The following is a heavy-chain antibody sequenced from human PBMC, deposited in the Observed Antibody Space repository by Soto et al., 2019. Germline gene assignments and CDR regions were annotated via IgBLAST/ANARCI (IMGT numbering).Heavy chain of an antibody. CDR3: ARHLVVAATTYNWFDL. Sequence: SETLSLTXTVSGGSISSSTYYWGWIRQLPGKGLEWIGSMFYRGSSYYNPSPRSRVTIYVDSSRNQFSLKLSSVTAADTAVYYCARHLVVAATTYNWFDLWGQGTLVTVSS. V-gene: IGHV4-39*01. CDR2: MFYRGSS. J-gene: IGHJ5*02. D-gene: IGHD2-15*01. CDR1: GGSISSSTYY.